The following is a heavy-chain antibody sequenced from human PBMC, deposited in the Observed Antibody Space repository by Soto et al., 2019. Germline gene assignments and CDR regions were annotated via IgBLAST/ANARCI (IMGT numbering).Heavy chain of an antibody. J-gene: IGHJ6*02. CDR3: ARDGVGRAAGGENYYYYGMDV. Sequence: SETLSLTCTASGGSISSSSYYWGWIRQPPGKGMEWIGSIYYSGSTYYNPSLKSRVTISVDTSKNQFSLKLSSVTAAGTAVYYCARDGVGRAAGGENYYYYGMDVWGQGTTVTVSS. CDR2: IYYSGST. CDR1: GGSISSSSYY. V-gene: IGHV4-39*02. D-gene: IGHD6-13*01.